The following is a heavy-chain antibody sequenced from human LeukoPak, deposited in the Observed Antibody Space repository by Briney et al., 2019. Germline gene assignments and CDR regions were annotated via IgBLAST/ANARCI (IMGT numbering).Heavy chain of an antibody. CDR1: GYTFTSYA. CDR3: ARDVFLEWPLWAFGY. Sequence: GASVKVSCKASGYTFTSYAMNWVRQAPGQGLEWMGWINTNTGNPTYAQGFTGRFVFSLDTSVSTAYLQISSLKAEDTAVYYCARDVFLEWPLWAFGYWGQGTLVTVSS. CDR2: INTNTGNP. D-gene: IGHD3-3*01. J-gene: IGHJ4*02. V-gene: IGHV7-4-1*02.